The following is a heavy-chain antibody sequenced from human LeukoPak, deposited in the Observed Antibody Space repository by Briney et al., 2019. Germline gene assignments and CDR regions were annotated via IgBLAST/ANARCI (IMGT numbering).Heavy chain of an antibody. J-gene: IGHJ4*02. CDR3: AADTPVPLAQIDY. CDR1: GFTFTNAW. CDR2: VRAKTDGGIT. V-gene: IGHV3-15*01. Sequence: SGGSLRLSCAVSGFTFTNAWMNWVRQAPGKGLEWVGRVRAKTDGGITEYAAPVKGRFSISRDDSTNTVYLQMNSLITEDTAIYYCAADTPVPLAQIDYWGQGALVTVSS. D-gene: IGHD2/OR15-2a*01.